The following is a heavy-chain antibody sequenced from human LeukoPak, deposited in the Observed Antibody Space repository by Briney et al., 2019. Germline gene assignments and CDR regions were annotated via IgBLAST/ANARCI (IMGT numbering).Heavy chain of an antibody. J-gene: IGHJ3*02. Sequence: GESLKVSCKASGGTFSSYAISWVRQAPGQGLEWMGIINPRGGSTSYTQKFQGRVTMTRDTSTSTVYMELSSLRSEDTAVYYCARVKSYYYDTSDKDAFDIWGQGTMVTVSS. V-gene: IGHV1-46*01. CDR2: INPRGGST. CDR1: GGTFSSYA. CDR3: ARVKSYYYDTSDKDAFDI. D-gene: IGHD3-22*01.